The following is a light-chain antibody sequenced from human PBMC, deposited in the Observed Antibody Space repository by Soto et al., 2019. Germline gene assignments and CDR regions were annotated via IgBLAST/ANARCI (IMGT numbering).Light chain of an antibody. V-gene: IGLV2-8*01. CDR3: SSYAGSNNVV. CDR2: EVS. J-gene: IGLJ2*01. CDR1: SSDVGGYNY. Sequence: QSALTQPPSASGSPGQSVTISCTGTSSDVGGYNYVSWYQHHPGKAPKLMIYEVSKRPSGVPDRFSGSKSGNTASLTVSGLQAEDEAYYYCSSYAGSNNVVFGGGTQLTVL.